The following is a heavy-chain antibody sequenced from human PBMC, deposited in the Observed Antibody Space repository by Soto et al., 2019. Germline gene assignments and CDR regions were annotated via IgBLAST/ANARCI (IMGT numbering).Heavy chain of an antibody. V-gene: IGHV4-59*01. Sequence: SETLSLTCTVSGGSISSYYWSWIRQPPGKGLEWIGYIYYSGSTNYNPSLKSRVTISVDTSKNQFSLKLSSVTAADTAVYYCARDGSGYDGKYGMDVWGQGTTVTVSS. CDR3: ARDGSGYDGKYGMDV. J-gene: IGHJ6*02. CDR2: IYYSGST. CDR1: GGSISSYY. D-gene: IGHD5-12*01.